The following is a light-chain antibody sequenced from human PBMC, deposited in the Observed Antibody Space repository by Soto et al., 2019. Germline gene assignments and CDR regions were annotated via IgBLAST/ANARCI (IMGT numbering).Light chain of an antibody. V-gene: IGKV3-15*01. CDR2: GAS. J-gene: IGKJ4*01. Sequence: EVGMTQSPATLSVSPGERATLSCRPSQSVGSSLAWYQRKPGQAPRLLIYGASTRATGIPATFSGSGSGTEFTLTISSLQSEDFAVYYCQQYNSWPLTFGGGTKVDIK. CDR1: QSVGSS. CDR3: QQYNSWPLT.